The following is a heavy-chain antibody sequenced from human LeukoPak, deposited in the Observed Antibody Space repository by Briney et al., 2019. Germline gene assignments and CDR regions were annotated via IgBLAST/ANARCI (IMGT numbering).Heavy chain of an antibody. J-gene: IGHJ6*03. CDR1: GFTFGDYA. CDR2: ISYDGSNK. CDR3: ARAERGDDFWSGWYYYYMDV. V-gene: IGHV3-30*04. Sequence: GGSLRLSCTASGFTFGDYAMHWVRQAPGKGLEWVAVISYDGSNKYYADSVKGRFTISRDNSKNTLYLQMNSLRAEDTAVYYCARAERGDDFWSGWYYYYMDVWGKGTTVTVSS. D-gene: IGHD3-3*01.